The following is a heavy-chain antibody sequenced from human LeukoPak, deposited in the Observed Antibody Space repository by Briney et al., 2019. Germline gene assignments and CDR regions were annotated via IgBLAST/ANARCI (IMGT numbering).Heavy chain of an antibody. Sequence: PGRSLRLSCAASGFTFDDYAMHWVRQAPGEGLEWVSGISWNNRTIGYADSVKGRFTISRDNAKNSLYLQMNSLRAEDMAFYYCAKDSRYSSGWSQQPGPNFDYWGQGTLVTVSS. J-gene: IGHJ4*02. V-gene: IGHV3-9*03. D-gene: IGHD6-19*01. CDR1: GFTFDDYA. CDR2: ISWNNRTI. CDR3: AKDSRYSSGWSQQPGPNFDY.